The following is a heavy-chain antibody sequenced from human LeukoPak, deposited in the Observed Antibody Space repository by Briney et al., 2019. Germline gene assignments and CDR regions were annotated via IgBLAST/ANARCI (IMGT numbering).Heavy chain of an antibody. CDR3: ARSYNWFDP. V-gene: IGHV4-59*12. CDR1: SGSISRYY. D-gene: IGHD3-10*01. J-gene: IGHJ5*02. CDR2: ISYSGST. Sequence: PSETLSLTCTVSSGSISRYYWSWIRESPGKGVQWVGYISYSGSTNFNPSLKSRVTISVDTSKNQFSLKLSSVTAADTAVYYCARSYNWFDPWGQGTLVTVSS.